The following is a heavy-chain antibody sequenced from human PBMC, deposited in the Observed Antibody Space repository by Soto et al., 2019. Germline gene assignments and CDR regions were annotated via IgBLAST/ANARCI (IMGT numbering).Heavy chain of an antibody. CDR3: AKGLYYYDSSGYRLFDY. CDR2: VSVSGGTT. D-gene: IGHD3-22*01. CDR1: GFMFKNYA. J-gene: IGHJ4*02. Sequence: GGSLRLSCAASGFMFKNYAMSWVRQAQGKGLEWVSTVSVSGGTTYYADSLKGRFTISRDNSKKTVYLQMNRLRADDTAIYYCAKGLYYYDSSGYRLFDYWGQGTLVTVSS. V-gene: IGHV3-23*01.